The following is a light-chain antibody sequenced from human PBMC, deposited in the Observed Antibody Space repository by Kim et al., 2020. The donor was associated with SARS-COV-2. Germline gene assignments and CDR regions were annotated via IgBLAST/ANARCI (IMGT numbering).Light chain of an antibody. V-gene: IGLV1-44*01. Sequence: ELTQPPSASGNTGQRVTISCSGSSSNVGSNTVNWYQQLPGTAPKLLIYSNNQRPSGVPDRFSGSRSGTSASLAISGLQSGDEADYYCAVWDDSLKQGVFGGGTQLTVL. CDR2: SNN. CDR1: SSNVGSNT. J-gene: IGLJ3*02. CDR3: AVWDDSLKQGV.